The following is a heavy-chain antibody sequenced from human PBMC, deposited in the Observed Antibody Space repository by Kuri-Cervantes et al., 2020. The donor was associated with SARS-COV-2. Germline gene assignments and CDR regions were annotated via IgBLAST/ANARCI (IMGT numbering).Heavy chain of an antibody. Sequence: LRLSCTVSGDSISSGDYYWSWIRQPPGKGLEWIGFIYYSGTTSYNPSLKSRVTMSVDTSKNQFSLKLSSVTAADTAVYYCARDWISGYLYFLDYWGRGTLVTVSS. D-gene: IGHD5-12*01. CDR3: ARDWISGYLYFLDY. J-gene: IGHJ4*02. V-gene: IGHV4-30-4*01. CDR1: GDSISSGDYY. CDR2: IYYSGTT.